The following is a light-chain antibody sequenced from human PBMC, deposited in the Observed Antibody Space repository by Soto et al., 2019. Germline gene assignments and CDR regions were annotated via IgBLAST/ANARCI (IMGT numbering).Light chain of an antibody. CDR1: SSDVGGYNY. CDR2: DVT. J-gene: IGLJ1*01. CDR3: SSYTTSNTRQIV. V-gene: IGLV2-14*03. Sequence: QSALTQPASVSGSPGQSITISCTGTSSDVGGYNYVSWYQHYPGKAPKLIIYDVTNRPSGVSNPFSGSKSGNTASLTISGLQPEDAADYYCSSYTTSNTRQIVFGTGTKVTVL.